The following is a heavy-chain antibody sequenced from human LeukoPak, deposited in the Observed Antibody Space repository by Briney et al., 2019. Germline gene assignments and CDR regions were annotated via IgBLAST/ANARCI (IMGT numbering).Heavy chain of an antibody. V-gene: IGHV3-33*01. CDR1: GFTFSSYG. Sequence: PGGSLRLSCAASGFTFSSYGMHWVRQAPGKGLEWVAVIWYDGSNKYYADSVKGRFTISRDNSKNTLYLQMNSLRAEDTAVYYCATSPLQTHYDSSGYYYGYFQHWGQGTLVTVSS. CDR3: ATSPLQTHYDSSGYYYGYFQH. CDR2: IWYDGSNK. J-gene: IGHJ1*01. D-gene: IGHD3-22*01.